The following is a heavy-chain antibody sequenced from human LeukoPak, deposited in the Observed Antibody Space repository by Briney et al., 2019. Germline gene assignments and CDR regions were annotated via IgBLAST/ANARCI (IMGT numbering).Heavy chain of an antibody. D-gene: IGHD3-22*01. V-gene: IGHV1-69*06. Sequence: SVKVSCKASGYTFTSYGISWVRQAPGQGLEWMGGIIPIFGTANYAQKFQGRVTITADKSTSTAYMELSSLRSEDTAVYYCARPSYYYDSSGSLDYWGQGTLVTVSS. CDR2: IIPIFGTA. CDR1: GYTFTSYG. J-gene: IGHJ4*02. CDR3: ARPSYYYDSSGSLDY.